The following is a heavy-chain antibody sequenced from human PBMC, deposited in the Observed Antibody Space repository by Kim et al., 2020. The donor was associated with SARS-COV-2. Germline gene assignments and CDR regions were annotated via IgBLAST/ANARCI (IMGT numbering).Heavy chain of an antibody. V-gene: IGHV1-2*06. CDR1: GYTFTGYY. CDR2: INPNSGGT. J-gene: IGHJ4*02. CDR3: AREGARPKMSRWYFDY. Sequence: ASVKVSCKASGYTFTGYYMHWVRQAPGQGLEWMGRINPNSGGTNYAQKFQGRVTMTRDTSISTAYMELSRLRSDDTAVYYCAREGARPKMSRWYFDYWGQGTLVTVSS. D-gene: IGHD6-13*01.